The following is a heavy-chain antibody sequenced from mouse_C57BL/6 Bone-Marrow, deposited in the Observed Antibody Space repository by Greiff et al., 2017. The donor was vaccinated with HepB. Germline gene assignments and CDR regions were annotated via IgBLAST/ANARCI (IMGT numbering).Heavy chain of an antibody. CDR2: INYDGSST. V-gene: IGHV5-16*01. CDR1: GFTFSDYY. D-gene: IGHD2-5*01. CDR3: ARDRYSNPCWYFDV. J-gene: IGHJ1*03. Sequence: EVHLVESEGGLVQPGSSMKLSCTASGFTFSDYYMAWVRQVPEKGLEWVANINYDGSSTYYLDSLKSRFIISRDNAKNILYLQMSSLKSEDTATYYCARDRYSNPCWYFDVWGTGTTVTVSS.